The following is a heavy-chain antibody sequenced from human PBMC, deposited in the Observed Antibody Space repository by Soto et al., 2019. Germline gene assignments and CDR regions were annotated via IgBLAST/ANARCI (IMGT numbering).Heavy chain of an antibody. D-gene: IGHD2-8*01. CDR3: ARGRGGVAVPSYFDY. J-gene: IGHJ4*02. V-gene: IGHV4-31*03. CDR1: GASINSGGYY. CDR2: IYNSGNT. Sequence: QVQLQESGPGLVQPSQTLSLYCSVSGASINSGGYYWTWIRQYPGKGVEWIGYIYNSGNTFYNPSLKSRVPISVDTSKSQFSLKLTSVTAADTAFYYCARGRGGVAVPSYFDYWGQGTLVTVSS.